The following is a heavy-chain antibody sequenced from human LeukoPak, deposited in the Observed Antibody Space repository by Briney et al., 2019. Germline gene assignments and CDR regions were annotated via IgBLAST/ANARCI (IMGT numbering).Heavy chain of an antibody. J-gene: IGHJ3*02. Sequence: GESLKISCKASGYSFTSYWIGWVRQMPEKGLERMGIIYPGDSDTRYSPSFQGQVTISADKSISTAYLQWSSLKASDAAMYYCARERSSGYYTEDAFDIWGQGTMVTVSS. D-gene: IGHD3-22*01. CDR2: IYPGDSDT. CDR3: ARERSSGYYTEDAFDI. CDR1: GYSFTSYW. V-gene: IGHV5-51*01.